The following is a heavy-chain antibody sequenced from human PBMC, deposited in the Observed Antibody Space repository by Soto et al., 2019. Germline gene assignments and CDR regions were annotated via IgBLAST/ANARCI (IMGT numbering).Heavy chain of an antibody. CDR2: IKPDGSEK. Sequence: PGGSLRLSCAASGFTFSSYWMSWVRQAPGKGLEWVANIKPDGSEKYYVDSVRGRFTISRDNVENSLNLQMNSLRVEDAALYYCARDEARPLGYWGQGTLVTVST. CDR1: GFTFSSYW. J-gene: IGHJ4*02. V-gene: IGHV3-7*01. CDR3: ARDEARPLGY. D-gene: IGHD6-6*01.